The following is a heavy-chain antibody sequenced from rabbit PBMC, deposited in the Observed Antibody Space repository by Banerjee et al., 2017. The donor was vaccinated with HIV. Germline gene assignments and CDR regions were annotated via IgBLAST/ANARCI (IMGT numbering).Heavy chain of an antibody. CDR2: IYAGSSGNT. V-gene: IGHV1S45*01. CDR1: GFSFSSAYD. Sequence: QEQLEESGGDLVKPGASLTLTCTASGFSFSSAYDMCWVRQAPGKGLEWIGCIYAGSSGNTWYASWAKGRFTISKTSSTTVTLQMTSLTAADTATYFCARGSSDAGYGYALWGQGTLVTVS. J-gene: IGHJ3*01. D-gene: IGHD6-1*01. CDR3: ARGSSDAGYGYAL.